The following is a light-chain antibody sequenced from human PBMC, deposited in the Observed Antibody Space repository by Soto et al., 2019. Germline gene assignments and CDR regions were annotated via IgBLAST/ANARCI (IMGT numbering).Light chain of an antibody. Sequence: QSVLTQPPSASGTPGQRGTISCSGSSSNIGSKTVNWYQHLPGPAPKLLFYSNNQRPSGVPYRFSGSKSGTSASLAISGRQAEDEADYYCAAWDDSLNGVVFGGGTKLTVL. CDR3: AAWDDSLNGVV. CDR2: SNN. CDR1: SSNIGSKT. V-gene: IGLV1-44*01. J-gene: IGLJ2*01.